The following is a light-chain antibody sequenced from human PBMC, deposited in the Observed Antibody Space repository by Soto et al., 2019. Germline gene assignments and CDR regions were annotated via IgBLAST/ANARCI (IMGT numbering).Light chain of an antibody. CDR3: QQYGSSPPYT. Sequence: EVVLTQSPGTLSLSPGERASLSCRASQSVSNNYLAWYQQKPGQSPKLLIFGSSDRATGIPDRFSGSGSGTVFSRTISRLEPEDFAVYYCQQYGSSPPYTFGQGAKLEIK. V-gene: IGKV3-20*01. J-gene: IGKJ2*01. CDR2: GSS. CDR1: QSVSNNY.